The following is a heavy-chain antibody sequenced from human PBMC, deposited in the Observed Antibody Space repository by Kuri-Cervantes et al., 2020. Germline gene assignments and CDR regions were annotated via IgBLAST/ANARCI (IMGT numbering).Heavy chain of an antibody. V-gene: IGHV3-23*01. J-gene: IGHJ3*02. Sequence: GESLKISCAASGFTFSSYAMSWVRQAPGKGLEWVSPISGSGATTYYADSVKGRFTISRDNSKNTLYLQMNSLRAEDTALYYCARDYWERHDAFDIWGQGTMVTVSS. CDR3: ARDYWERHDAFDI. D-gene: IGHD2-8*02. CDR2: ISGSGATT. CDR1: GFTFSSYA.